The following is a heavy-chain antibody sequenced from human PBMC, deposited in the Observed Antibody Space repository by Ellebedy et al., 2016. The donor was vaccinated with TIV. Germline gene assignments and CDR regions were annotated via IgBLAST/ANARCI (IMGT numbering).Heavy chain of an antibody. J-gene: IGHJ4*02. Sequence: AASVKVSCKASGYTFTGYYMHWLRQAPGQGLEWMGWINPNSSDTKYAQKFQGRVTVTRDTPISTAYMELSRLTSGDTAVYYCARVNSAWYNDYWGQGTLVTVSS. V-gene: IGHV1-2*02. CDR3: ARVNSAWYNDY. CDR2: INPNSSDT. D-gene: IGHD6-19*01. CDR1: GYTFTGYY.